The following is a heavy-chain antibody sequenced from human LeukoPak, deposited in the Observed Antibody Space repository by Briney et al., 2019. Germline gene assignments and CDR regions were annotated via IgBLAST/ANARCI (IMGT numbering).Heavy chain of an antibody. CDR1: GFTFGSYW. CDR2: IKSDGGT. J-gene: IGHJ1*01. V-gene: IGHV3-74*01. CDR3: ARAPSEIGGYYPEYFRH. Sequence: GGSLRLSCAASGFTFGSYWMHWVRQAPGKGLVWVSRIKSDGGTNYADSVKGRFTISRDNAKNTVSLQMNSLRAEDTGVYFCARAPSEIGGYYPEYFRHWGQGTLVTVSS. D-gene: IGHD3-22*01.